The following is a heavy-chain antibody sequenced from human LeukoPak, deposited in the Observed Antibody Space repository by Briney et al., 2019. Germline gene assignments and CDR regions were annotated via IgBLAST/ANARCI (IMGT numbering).Heavy chain of an antibody. D-gene: IGHD3-10*01. J-gene: IGHJ4*02. V-gene: IGHV3-30*18. CDR1: GFTFRSYG. CDR3: AKAQIYGSGLYYFEY. Sequence: GGTLRLSCAASGFTFRSYGMHWGRKAPGKGLEWVALISYDGSHKFYAGSVKGRFTISRDNSKNTLYLEMTSLRAEDTATYFCAKAQIYGSGLYYFEYWGRGTMVADSS. CDR2: ISYDGSHK.